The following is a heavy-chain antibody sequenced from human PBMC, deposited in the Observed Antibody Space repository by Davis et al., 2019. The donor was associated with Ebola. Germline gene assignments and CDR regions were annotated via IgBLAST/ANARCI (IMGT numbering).Heavy chain of an antibody. D-gene: IGHD6-19*01. CDR1: GFTFSSYE. CDR3: ARPVAGTAEYFQH. V-gene: IGHV3-48*03. CDR2: ISSSGSTI. J-gene: IGHJ1*01. Sequence: GGSLRLSCAASGFTFSSYEMNWVRQAPGKGLEWVSYISSSGSTIYYADSVKGRFTISRDNAKNSLYLQMNSLRAEDTAVYYCARPVAGTAEYFQHWGQGTLVTVSS.